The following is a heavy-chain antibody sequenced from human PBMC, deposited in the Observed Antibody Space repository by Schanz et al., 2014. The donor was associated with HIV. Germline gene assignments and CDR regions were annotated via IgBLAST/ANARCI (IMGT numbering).Heavy chain of an antibody. CDR1: GYTFSRSA. CDR2: ISGKNGET. CDR3: AREKTTLNWFDP. J-gene: IGHJ5*02. V-gene: IGHV1-18*01. Sequence: QVQLVQSGTEVAQPGASVKVSCKASGYTFSRSAISWVRQAPGQGLEWMGWISGKNGETNYAQNFQGRVTMTTDTSASTTYMDLRSLRSDDTAVYYCAREKTTLNWFDPWGQGTLVTVSS.